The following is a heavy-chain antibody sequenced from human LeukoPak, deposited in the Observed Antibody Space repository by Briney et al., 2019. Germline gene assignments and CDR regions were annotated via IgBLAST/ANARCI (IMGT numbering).Heavy chain of an antibody. CDR1: GFSFGSHP. CDR2: ISGSGGST. D-gene: IGHD6-19*01. V-gene: IGHV3-23*01. J-gene: IGHJ1*01. Sequence: PGGSLRLSCAASGFSFGSHPMNWVRQAPGKGLEWVSAISGSGGSTYYADSVKGRFTISRDNSKNTLYLQMNSLRAEDTAVYYCAKRAAVAGTGYFQHWGQGTLVTVSS. CDR3: AKRAAVAGTGYFQH.